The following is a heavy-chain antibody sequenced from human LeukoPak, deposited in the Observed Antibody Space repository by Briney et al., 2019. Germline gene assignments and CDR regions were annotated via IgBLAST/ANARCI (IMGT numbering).Heavy chain of an antibody. J-gene: IGHJ5*02. V-gene: IGHV1-46*01. Sequence: ASVKVSCTASGDTFTTYHMHWVRQAPGQGLEWVGMIDTSDGNTNYAQKFQGRVTMTRDTSTSTVYMELSYLRSEDTALYYCATERRGGTWLDPWGQGTLVTVSS. CDR2: IDTSDGNT. CDR1: GDTFTTYH. CDR3: ATERRGGTWLDP. D-gene: IGHD2-15*01.